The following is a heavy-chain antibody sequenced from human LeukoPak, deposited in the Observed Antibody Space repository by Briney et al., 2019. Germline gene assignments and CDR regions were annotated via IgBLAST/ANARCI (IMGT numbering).Heavy chain of an antibody. D-gene: IGHD2-2*01. Sequence: GGSLRLSCAASGFTFSSYEMNWVRQAPGKGLEWVSCISSSGSTIYYADSVKGRFTISRDNAKNSLYLQMNSLRAEDTAVYYCARGGSTSWLDYFDYWGQGTLVTVSS. J-gene: IGHJ4*02. V-gene: IGHV3-48*03. CDR2: ISSSGSTI. CDR3: ARGGSTSWLDYFDY. CDR1: GFTFSSYE.